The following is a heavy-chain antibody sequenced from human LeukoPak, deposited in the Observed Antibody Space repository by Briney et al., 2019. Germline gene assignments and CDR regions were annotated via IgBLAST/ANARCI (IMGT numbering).Heavy chain of an antibody. J-gene: IGHJ3*02. CDR3: ARDRMSGSFFDAFDI. Sequence: PEGSLRLSCAASGFTFSSYAMSWVRQAPGKGLEWVSAISGSGGSTYYADSVKGRFTISRDNSKNTLYLQMNSLRAEDTAVYYCARDRMSGSFFDAFDIWGHGTRVTVSS. V-gene: IGHV3-23*01. CDR2: ISGSGGST. D-gene: IGHD3-3*01. CDR1: GFTFSSYA.